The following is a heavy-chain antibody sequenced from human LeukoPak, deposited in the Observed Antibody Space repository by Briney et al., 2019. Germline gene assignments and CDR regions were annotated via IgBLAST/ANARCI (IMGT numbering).Heavy chain of an antibody. Sequence: GSSVKVSCKAPGGTFSSYAISWVRQAPGQGLEWMGGIIPIFGTANYAQKFQGRVTITTDESTSTAYMELSSLRSEDTAVYYCARGFPTASSRNTWNWFDPWGQGTLVTVSS. V-gene: IGHV1-69*05. CDR3: ARGFPTASSRNTWNWFDP. J-gene: IGHJ5*02. CDR1: GGTFSSYA. D-gene: IGHD4-17*01. CDR2: IIPIFGTA.